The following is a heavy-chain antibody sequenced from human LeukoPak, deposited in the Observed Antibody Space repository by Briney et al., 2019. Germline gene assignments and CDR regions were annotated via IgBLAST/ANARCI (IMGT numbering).Heavy chain of an antibody. J-gene: IGHJ3*02. D-gene: IGHD1-1*01. CDR3: ARQVYNWNEGETGAFDI. CDR2: IDPSDSYT. CDR1: GYSFTSYW. Sequence: GESLKISCKGSGYSFTSYWISWVRQMPGKGLEWMGRIDPSDSYTNYSPSFQGHVTISADKSISTAYLQWSSLKASDTAMYYCARQVYNWNEGETGAFDIWGQGTMVTVSS. V-gene: IGHV5-10-1*01.